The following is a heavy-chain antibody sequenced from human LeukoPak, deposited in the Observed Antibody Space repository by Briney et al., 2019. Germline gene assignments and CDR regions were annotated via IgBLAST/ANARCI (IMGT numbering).Heavy chain of an antibody. J-gene: IGHJ4*02. CDR2: IYTSGST. V-gene: IGHV4-4*07. CDR1: GGSISSCY. D-gene: IGHD3-10*01. Sequence: SETLSLTCTVSGGSISSCYWSWIRQPAGKGLEWIGRIYTSGSTNYNPSLKSRVTMSVDTSKNQFSLKLSSVTAADTAVYYCARDRYYYGSGSYYFDYWGQGTLVTVSS. CDR3: ARDRYYYGSGSYYFDY.